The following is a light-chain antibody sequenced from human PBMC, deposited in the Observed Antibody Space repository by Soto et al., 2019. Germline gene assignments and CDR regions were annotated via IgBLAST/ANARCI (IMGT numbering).Light chain of an antibody. Sequence: DIQITQSPSSLSASVGDRVTITCRASQSISSSLNWYHQKPGKAPKLLFYAASSLQSGVPSRFSGSGSGTDDTLTISSLQPEDFATYYCQQSYSTPPWTFGQGTKVAIK. V-gene: IGKV1-39*01. CDR2: AAS. CDR1: QSISSS. J-gene: IGKJ1*01. CDR3: QQSYSTPPWT.